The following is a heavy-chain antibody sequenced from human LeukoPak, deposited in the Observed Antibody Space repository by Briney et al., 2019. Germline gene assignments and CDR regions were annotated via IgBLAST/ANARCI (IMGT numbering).Heavy chain of an antibody. CDR3: AKDPQTTVVIGYFDY. V-gene: IGHV3-23*01. J-gene: IGHJ4*02. Sequence: GGSLRLSCAASGFTFSSYSMNWVRQAPGKGLEWVSAISGSGGSTYYADSVKGRFTISRDNSKNTLYLQMNSLRAEDTAVYYCAKDPQTTVVIGYFDYWGQGTLVTVSS. CDR2: ISGSGGST. D-gene: IGHD4-17*01. CDR1: GFTFSSYS.